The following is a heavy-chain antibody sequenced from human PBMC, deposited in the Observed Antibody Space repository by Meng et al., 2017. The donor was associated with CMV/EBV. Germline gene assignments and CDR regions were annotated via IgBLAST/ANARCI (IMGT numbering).Heavy chain of an antibody. J-gene: IGHJ4*02. Sequence: SGPTLVKPTQTLTLTCTFSGFSLSTSGMRVSWIRQPPGKALEWLARIDWDDDKFYSTSLKTRLTISKDASKNQVVLTMTNMDPVDTATYYCARINELNLDYWGQGTLVTVSS. V-gene: IGHV2-70D*14. CDR2: IDWDDDK. CDR1: GFSLSTSGMR. D-gene: IGHD1-1*01. CDR3: ARINELNLDY.